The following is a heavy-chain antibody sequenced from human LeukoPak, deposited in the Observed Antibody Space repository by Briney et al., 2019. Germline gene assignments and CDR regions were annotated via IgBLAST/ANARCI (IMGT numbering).Heavy chain of an antibody. CDR1: GFTFSSYA. CDR2: ISGSESST. D-gene: IGHD5-18*01. CDR3: ASLDTAKQPLANH. V-gene: IGHV3-23*01. J-gene: IGHJ5*02. Sequence: PGGSLRLSCAASGFTFSSYAMSWVRQAPGKGLEWVSAISGSESSTYYADSVRGRFTISRDNSKNTLYLQMNSLRSEDTAVYYCASLDTAKQPLANHWGQGTLVTVSS.